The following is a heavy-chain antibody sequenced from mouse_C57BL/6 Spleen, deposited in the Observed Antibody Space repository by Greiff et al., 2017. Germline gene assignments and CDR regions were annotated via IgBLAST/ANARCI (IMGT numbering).Heavy chain of an antibody. D-gene: IGHD1-1*01. CDR1: GFTFSSYG. V-gene: IGHV5-6*01. CDR2: ISSGGSYT. Sequence: EVHLVESGGDLVKPGGSLKLSCAASGFTFSSYGMSWVCQTPDKRLEWVGTISSGGSYTYYQESVKGRLTISRDNAKNTLYLQMSSLKSEDTAMYYCASPYYYGSPSFAYWGQGTLVTVSA. CDR3: ASPYYYGSPSFAY. J-gene: IGHJ3*01.